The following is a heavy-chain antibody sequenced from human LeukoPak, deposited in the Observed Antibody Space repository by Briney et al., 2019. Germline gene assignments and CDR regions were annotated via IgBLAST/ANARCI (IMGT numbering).Heavy chain of an antibody. J-gene: IGHJ4*02. Sequence: PGGSLRLSCAASGFTFSSYAMSWVRQAPGKGLEWVSAISGSGGSTYYADSVKGRFTISRDNSRNTLYLQMNSLGAEDTAVYYCAKDLRNLWFGGRQNDYWGQGTLVTVSS. CDR2: ISGSGGST. D-gene: IGHD3-10*01. CDR3: AKDLRNLWFGGRQNDY. CDR1: GFTFSSYA. V-gene: IGHV3-23*01.